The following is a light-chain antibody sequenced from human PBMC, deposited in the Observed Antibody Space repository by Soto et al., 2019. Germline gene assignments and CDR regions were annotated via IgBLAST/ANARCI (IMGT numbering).Light chain of an antibody. CDR3: QQSDNSPLT. CDR1: QSVRSL. Sequence: DIQMTHSPSTRSASVGDIVTITYLASQSVRSLLAWYQQKPGRAPKFLIYDASSLESGVPSRFSGSGSGTEFTLTISNLQPDDFATYYCQQSDNSPLTFGGGTKVDIK. CDR2: DAS. J-gene: IGKJ4*01. V-gene: IGKV1-5*01.